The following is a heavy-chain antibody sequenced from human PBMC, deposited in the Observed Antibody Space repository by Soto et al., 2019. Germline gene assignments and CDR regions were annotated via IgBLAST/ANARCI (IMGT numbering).Heavy chain of an antibody. CDR3: AKGEAYHYDTSAYFAY. J-gene: IGHJ4*02. V-gene: IGHV3-23*01. CDR2: ISGSGGST. CDR1: GFTFGTYA. D-gene: IGHD3-22*01. Sequence: EVQLLESGGGLVQPGGSLRLSCAASGFTFGTYAMNWVRQAPGKGLEWISAISGSGGSTHYADSLKGRFTISRDNSKNTLYLQMNSLRAEDTAVYYCAKGEAYHYDTSAYFAYWGQGTLVTVSS.